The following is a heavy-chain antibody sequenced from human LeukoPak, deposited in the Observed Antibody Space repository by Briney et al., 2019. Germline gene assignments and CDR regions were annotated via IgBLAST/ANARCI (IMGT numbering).Heavy chain of an antibody. Sequence: TSETLSLTCVVYGGSFSGYYWSWIRQPAGKGLEWIGRIYTSGSTNYNPSLKSRVTMSVDTSKNQFSLKLSSVTAADTAVYYCARGYSSSWFFDYWGQGTLVTVSS. J-gene: IGHJ4*02. CDR3: ARGYSSSWFFDY. CDR2: IYTSGST. D-gene: IGHD6-13*01. CDR1: GGSFSGYY. V-gene: IGHV4-59*10.